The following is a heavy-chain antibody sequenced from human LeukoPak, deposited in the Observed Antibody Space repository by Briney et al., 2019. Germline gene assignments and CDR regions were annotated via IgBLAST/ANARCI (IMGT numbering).Heavy chain of an antibody. D-gene: IGHD3-10*01. CDR2: VSKDGNTK. CDR1: GFTFSTYA. CDR3: ARGIQPPKYYGSGSDTFDI. J-gene: IGHJ3*02. V-gene: IGHV3-30*04. Sequence: GTSLRLSCVASGFTFSTYAIHWVRQAPGKGLEWVAVVSKDGNTKYYADSVKGRLTISRDNSKNTVYLQMNSLRTEDTSVYYCARGIQPPKYYGSGSDTFDIWGQGTMVTVSS.